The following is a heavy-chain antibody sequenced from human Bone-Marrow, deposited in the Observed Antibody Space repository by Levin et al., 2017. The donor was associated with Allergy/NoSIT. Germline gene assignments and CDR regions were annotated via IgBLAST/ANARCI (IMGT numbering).Heavy chain of an antibody. J-gene: IGHJ4*02. CDR1: GYSFPNYW. CDR2: IFPGDSDT. D-gene: IGHD4-17*01. Sequence: RGESLKISCEGSGYSFPNYWIGWVRQMPGKGLEWMGIIFPGDSDTRYSPSFQSQVTISADKSINTAYLQWNSLRASDTAIYYCVRQLWGRTWRNAVTTLGLGFWGQGTLVTVSS. V-gene: IGHV5-51*01. CDR3: VRQLWGRTWRNAVTTLGLGF.